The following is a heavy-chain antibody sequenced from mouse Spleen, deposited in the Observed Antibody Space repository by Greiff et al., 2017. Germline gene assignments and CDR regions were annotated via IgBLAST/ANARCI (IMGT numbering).Heavy chain of an antibody. J-gene: IGHJ3*01. CDR3: ARGGLTGTWGFAY. CDR2: ISSGGST. D-gene: IGHD4-1*01. V-gene: IGHV5-6-5*01. CDR1: GFTFSSYA. Sequence: EVQLVESGGGLVKPGGSLKLSCAASGFTFSSYAMSWVRQTPEKRLEWVASISSGGSTYYPDSVKGRFTISRDNAKNNLYLQMSSLKSEDTAMYYCARGGLTGTWGFAYWGQGTLVTVSA.